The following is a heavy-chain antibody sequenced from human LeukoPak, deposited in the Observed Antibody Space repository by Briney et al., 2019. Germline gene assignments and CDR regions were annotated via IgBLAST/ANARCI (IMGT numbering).Heavy chain of an antibody. CDR3: ARGKVPAATVDY. J-gene: IGHJ4*02. V-gene: IGHV3-74*01. CDR2: INSDGSST. D-gene: IGHD2-2*01. CDR1: GFTFDDYG. Sequence: GGSLRLSCAASGFTFDDYGMSWVRQAPGKGLVWVSRINSDGSSTSYADSVKGRFTISRDNAKNTLYLQMNSLRAEDTAVYYCARGKVPAATVDYWGQGTLVTVSS.